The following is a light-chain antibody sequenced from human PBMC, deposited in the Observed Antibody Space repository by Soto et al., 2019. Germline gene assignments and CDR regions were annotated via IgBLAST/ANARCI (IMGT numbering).Light chain of an antibody. Sequence: EIVLTHSPGTLSLSPGERATLSCRASQSVSTTYLAWYQQKAGQAPRLLISGASSRATGVPDRFSGSGSGTDFTLTITRLEPEDFALYYCQQYGNSPITFGQGTRLEI. V-gene: IGKV3-20*01. CDR1: QSVSTTY. CDR3: QQYGNSPIT. CDR2: GAS. J-gene: IGKJ5*01.